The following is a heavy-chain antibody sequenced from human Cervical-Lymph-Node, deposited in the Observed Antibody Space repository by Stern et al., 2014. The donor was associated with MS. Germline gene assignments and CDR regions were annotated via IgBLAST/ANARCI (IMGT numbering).Heavy chain of an antibody. CDR2: IIPMFDKA. CDR3: ARGEAAHFDY. V-gene: IGHV1-69*01. J-gene: IGHJ4*02. Sequence: EQLEESGAEVKKPGSSVKVSCKASGGTFSSYAVSWVRQAPGQGLEWMGWIIPMFDKAAYAQKFQGRVTITADESSSTVYMELSSLRSDDTAVYYCARGEAAHFDYWGQGTLVTVSS. CDR1: GGTFSSYA. D-gene: IGHD6-6*01.